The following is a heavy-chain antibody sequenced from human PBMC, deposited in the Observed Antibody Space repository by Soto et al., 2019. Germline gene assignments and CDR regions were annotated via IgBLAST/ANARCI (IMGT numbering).Heavy chain of an antibody. V-gene: IGHV3-48*01. D-gene: IGHD6-6*01. Sequence: GGSLRLSCAASGFTFSSYSMNWVRQAPGKGLEWFSYISSSSSTIYYADSVKGRFTISRDNAKNSLYLQMNSLRAEDTAVFYCARDGRGGTLIAARPNGALDIWGQGTMVTVSS. CDR1: GFTFSSYS. CDR3: ARDGRGGTLIAARPNGALDI. CDR2: ISSSSSTI. J-gene: IGHJ3*02.